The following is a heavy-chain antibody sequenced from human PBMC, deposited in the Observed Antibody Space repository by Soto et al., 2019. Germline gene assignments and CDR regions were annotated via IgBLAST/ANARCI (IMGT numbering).Heavy chain of an antibody. CDR3: VCFECGRTAVVTAMEANGY. CDR1: GFTFSNYW. J-gene: IGHJ4*02. Sequence: PGGPLRLCCAASGFTFSNYWMHWVRQGPGKGLVWVSRVNSDESSTSYADSVKGRFTVSRDNAKNTLYLQMSSLRFEDTALYYCVCFECGRTAVVTAMEANGYWGQGTLVTVSS. V-gene: IGHV3-74*01. D-gene: IGHD2-21*02. CDR2: VNSDESST.